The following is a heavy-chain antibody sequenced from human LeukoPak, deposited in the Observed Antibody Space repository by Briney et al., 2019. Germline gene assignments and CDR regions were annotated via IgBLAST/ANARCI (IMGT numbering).Heavy chain of an antibody. CDR2: IKQDGSEE. J-gene: IGHJ4*02. CDR1: GFTFSSYW. D-gene: IGHD1-26*01. Sequence: GGSLRLSCAASGFTFSSYWTSWVRQAPGKGLEWVANIKQDGSEEYYVDSVKGRFTISRDNAKNSLYLQMNSLRAEDTAVYYCARDGRELRYWGQGTLVTVSS. V-gene: IGHV3-7*01. CDR3: ARDGRELRY.